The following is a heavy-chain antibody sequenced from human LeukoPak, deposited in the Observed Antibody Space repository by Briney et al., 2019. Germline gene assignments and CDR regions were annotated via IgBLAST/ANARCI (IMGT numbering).Heavy chain of an antibody. CDR2: ISAYNGNT. CDR3: ARIDYYYYYMDV. V-gene: IGHV1-18*01. J-gene: IGHJ6*03. CDR1: GYTFTSYA. Sequence: ASVKVSCKASGYTFTSYAMNWVRQAPGQGLEWMGWISAYNGNTNYAQKLQGRVTMTTDTSTSTAYMELRSLRSDDTAVYYCARIDYYYYYMDVWGKGTTVTISS.